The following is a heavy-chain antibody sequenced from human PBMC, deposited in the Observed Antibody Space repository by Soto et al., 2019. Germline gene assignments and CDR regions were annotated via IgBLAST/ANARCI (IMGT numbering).Heavy chain of an antibody. CDR3: AKNKLEIEPAPVHRDYFDS. Sequence: GGSLRLSCVASGFNFGRYAMSWVRQAPGKGPEWVSAISGAGGHTYYADSVKGRFSISRDNSKNTNMVFLQMNSLRAEDTAVYYCAKNKLEIEPAPVHRDYFDSWGQGTLVTVSS. V-gene: IGHV3-23*01. CDR1: GFNFGRYA. D-gene: IGHD2-2*01. J-gene: IGHJ4*02. CDR2: ISGAGGHT.